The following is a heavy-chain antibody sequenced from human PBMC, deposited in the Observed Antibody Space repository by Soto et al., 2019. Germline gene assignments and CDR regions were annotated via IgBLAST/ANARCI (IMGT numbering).Heavy chain of an antibody. V-gene: IGHV3-30-3*01. D-gene: IGHD6-13*01. J-gene: IGHJ6*02. CDR1: GFTFSSYA. Sequence: GGSLRLSCAASGFTFSSYAMHWVRQAPGKGLEWVAVISYDGSNKYYADSVKGRFTISRDNSKNTLYLQMNSLRAEDTAVYYCARDLISLAAAGTLYYYYYYGMDVWGQGTTVTVSS. CDR2: ISYDGSNK. CDR3: ARDLISLAAAGTLYYYYYYGMDV.